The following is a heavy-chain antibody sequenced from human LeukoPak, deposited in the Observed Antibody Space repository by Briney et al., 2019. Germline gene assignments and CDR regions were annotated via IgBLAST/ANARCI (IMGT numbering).Heavy chain of an antibody. CDR3: ASSKSSSWYPFYFDY. J-gene: IGHJ4*02. V-gene: IGHV5-51*01. CDR2: IYPGDSDT. Sequence: AGESLKISCKGSGYSFVTYWIAWVRQMPGKGLEWMGIIYPGDSDTRYSPSFQGQVTISADKSFSTAYLQWSSLKASDTAIYYCASSKSSSWYPFYFDYWGQGTLVTVSS. D-gene: IGHD6-13*01. CDR1: GYSFVTYW.